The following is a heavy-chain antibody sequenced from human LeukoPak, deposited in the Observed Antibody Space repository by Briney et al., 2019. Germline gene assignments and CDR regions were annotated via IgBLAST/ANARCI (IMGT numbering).Heavy chain of an antibody. CDR3: ARDERYYYGSGRPFDY. Sequence: SVKVSCKASGGTFSSYAISWVRQAPGQGLEWVGGIIPIFGTANYAQKFQGRVTITEDESTSTAYMELSSLRSEDTAVYYCARDERYYYGSGRPFDYWGQGTLVTVSS. V-gene: IGHV1-69*13. CDR1: GGTFSSYA. CDR2: IIPIFGTA. D-gene: IGHD3-10*01. J-gene: IGHJ4*02.